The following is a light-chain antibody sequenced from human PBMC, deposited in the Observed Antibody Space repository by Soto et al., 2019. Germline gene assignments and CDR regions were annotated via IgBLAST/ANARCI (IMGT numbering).Light chain of an antibody. V-gene: IGLV2-8*01. J-gene: IGLJ2*01. CDR3: TSYAGSNIPVV. CDR2: EVS. CDR1: SSDVGGYNF. Sequence: SALTQPPSASGSPGQSVTISCTGTSSDVGGYNFFSWYQPHPGKAPKLMIYEVSKRPSGVPDRFSGSKSGNTASLTVSGLQDDDEADYYCTSYAGSNIPVVFGGGTKLTVL.